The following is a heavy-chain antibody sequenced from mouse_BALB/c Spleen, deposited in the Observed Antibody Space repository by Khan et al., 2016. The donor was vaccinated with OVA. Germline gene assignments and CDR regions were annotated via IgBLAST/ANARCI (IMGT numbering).Heavy chain of an antibody. CDR2: ISYSGRT. Sequence: EVQLVESGPGLVKPSQSLSLTCTVTGYSITSDYAWNWIRQFPGNKLEWMGYISYSGRTSYNPSLKSRISITRDTSKNQFFLQLNSVTTEDTATYYCARSVTITTVVATDFDYWGQGTTLTVS. J-gene: IGHJ2*01. CDR1: GYSITSDYA. D-gene: IGHD1-1*01. CDR3: ARSVTITTVVATDFDY. V-gene: IGHV3-2*02.